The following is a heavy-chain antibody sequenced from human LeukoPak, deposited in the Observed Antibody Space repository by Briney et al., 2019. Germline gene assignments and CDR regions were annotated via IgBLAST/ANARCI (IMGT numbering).Heavy chain of an antibody. CDR3: AKGYGWEASYYYYYMDV. Sequence: GGSLRLSCAASGFTFSSYAMSWVRQAPGRGLEWVSAISGSGGSTYYADSVKGRFTISRDNSKNTLYLQMNSLRAEDTAVYYCAKGYGWEASYYYYYMDVWGKGTTVTISS. J-gene: IGHJ6*03. CDR2: ISGSGGST. V-gene: IGHV3-23*01. D-gene: IGHD1-26*01. CDR1: GFTFSSYA.